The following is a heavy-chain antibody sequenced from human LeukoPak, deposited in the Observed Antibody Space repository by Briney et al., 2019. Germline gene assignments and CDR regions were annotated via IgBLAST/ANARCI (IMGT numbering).Heavy chain of an antibody. J-gene: IGHJ4*02. D-gene: IGHD1-26*01. CDR3: ARGRRTYSY. Sequence: SETLSLTCTVSGGSISSSTYYWGWIRQPPGKGLECIGTISYSGSTYYNPSLKSRVTISVDTSKNQFSLKLSSVTAADTAVYYCARGRRTYSYWGQGTLVTVSS. V-gene: IGHV4-39*07. CDR2: ISYSGST. CDR1: GGSISSSTYY.